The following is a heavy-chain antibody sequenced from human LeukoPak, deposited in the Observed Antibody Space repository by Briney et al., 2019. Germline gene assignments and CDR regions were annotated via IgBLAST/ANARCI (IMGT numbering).Heavy chain of an antibody. Sequence: PSETLSLTCTVSGASIYNYYWTWIRQPPGKGLEWIGFIHHSGSSTYNPSLEGRVTTSVDTSKNQVSLKLTSVTAADTAVYYRATGSASSTSDAFDIWGQGTMVAVSS. CDR3: ATGSASSTSDAFDI. CDR2: IHHSGSS. V-gene: IGHV4-59*01. J-gene: IGHJ3*02. CDR1: GASIYNYY. D-gene: IGHD2-15*01.